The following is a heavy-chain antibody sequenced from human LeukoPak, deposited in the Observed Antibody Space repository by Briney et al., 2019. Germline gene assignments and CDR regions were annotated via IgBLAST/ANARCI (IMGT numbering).Heavy chain of an antibody. V-gene: IGHV5-51*01. Sequence: GESLKISCKGNGYSFTSYWIGCVRQMPGKGLEWMGIIYPGDSDTRYSPSFQGQVTISADKSISTAYLQWSSLKASDTAMYYCARHVSYDFWSASSFWFDPWGQGTLVTVSS. CDR3: ARHVSYDFWSASSFWFDP. D-gene: IGHD3-3*01. J-gene: IGHJ5*02. CDR1: GYSFTSYW. CDR2: IYPGDSDT.